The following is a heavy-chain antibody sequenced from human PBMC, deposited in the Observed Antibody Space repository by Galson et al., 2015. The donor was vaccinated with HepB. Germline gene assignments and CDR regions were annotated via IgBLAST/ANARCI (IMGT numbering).Heavy chain of an antibody. D-gene: IGHD5-18*01. V-gene: IGHV1-69*08. CDR2: IIPAIGTA. Sequence: SVKVSCKVSGGSFSSYNIGWVRQVPGQGLEWMGRIIPAIGTADYTQKFQGRVTITADKSTNTVYMKLSRLTFEDTAVYYCAKGGGYSYGSGYNWFDPWGQGTLVTVSS. CDR1: GGSFSSYN. CDR3: AKGGGYSYGSGYNWFDP. J-gene: IGHJ5*02.